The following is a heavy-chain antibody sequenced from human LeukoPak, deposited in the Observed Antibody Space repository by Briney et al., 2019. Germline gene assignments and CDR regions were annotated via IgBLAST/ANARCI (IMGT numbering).Heavy chain of an antibody. D-gene: IGHD6-13*01. CDR1: GGSINSYH. Sequence: RPSETLSLTCNVSGGSINSYHWSWIRQPPGKGLEWIGYIYYSGSSNYNPSLKSRVTISVDTSKNQFSLKLSSVTAADTAVYYCARGRGGVAAAGTVAFDIWGQGTMVTVSS. V-gene: IGHV4-59*01. CDR2: IYYSGSS. CDR3: ARGRGGVAAAGTVAFDI. J-gene: IGHJ3*02.